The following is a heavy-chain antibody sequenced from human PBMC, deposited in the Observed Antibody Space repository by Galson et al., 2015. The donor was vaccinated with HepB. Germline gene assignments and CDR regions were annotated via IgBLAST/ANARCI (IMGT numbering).Heavy chain of an antibody. CDR1: GFTFSSYG. CDR3: AKDQLGILWFGELSPVGY. CDR2: IRYDGSNK. Sequence: SLRLSCAASGFTFSSYGMHWVRQAPGKGLEWVAFIRYDGSNKYYADSVKGRFTISRDNSKNTLYLQMNSPRAEDTAVYYCAKDQLGILWFGELSPVGYWGQGTLVTVSS. D-gene: IGHD3-10*01. J-gene: IGHJ4*02. V-gene: IGHV3-30*02.